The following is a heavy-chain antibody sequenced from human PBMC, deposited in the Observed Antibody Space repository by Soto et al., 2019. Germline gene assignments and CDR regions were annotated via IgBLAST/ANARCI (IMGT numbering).Heavy chain of an antibody. J-gene: IGHJ5*02. Sequence: SVKVSCKASGVTFSSYDIRWVRQAPGQGLEWMGGINPIFGTANYAQKFQGRVTITADASMSTAYMELSRLRSEDTAVYYCARSSYGFWSGYYSLDSWFAAWGQGTLVTVSS. V-gene: IGHV1-69*13. CDR2: INPIFGTA. D-gene: IGHD3-3*01. CDR3: ARSSYGFWSGYYSLDSWFAA. CDR1: GVTFSSYD.